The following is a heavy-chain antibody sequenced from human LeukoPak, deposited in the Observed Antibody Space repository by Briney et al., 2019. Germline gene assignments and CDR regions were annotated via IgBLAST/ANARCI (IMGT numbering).Heavy chain of an antibody. CDR3: AGDWRGSGSYYFDY. Sequence: PGRSLRLSCAASGFTFSSYAMHWVRQAPGKGLEWVAVISYDGSNKYYADSVKGRFTISRDNSKNTLYLQMNSLRAEDTAVYYCAGDWRGSGSYYFDYWGQGTLVTVSS. V-gene: IGHV3-30*04. D-gene: IGHD3-10*01. CDR2: ISYDGSNK. J-gene: IGHJ4*02. CDR1: GFTFSSYA.